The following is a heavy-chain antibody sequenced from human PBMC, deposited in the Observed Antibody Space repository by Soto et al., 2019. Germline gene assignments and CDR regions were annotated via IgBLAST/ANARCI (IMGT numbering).Heavy chain of an antibody. V-gene: IGHV4-34*01. D-gene: IGHD1-26*01. CDR1: GASFSGYS. J-gene: IGHJ4*02. CDR3: ARVGANPSDY. Sequence: SETLSLTCAVYGASFSGYSWSWIRQPPGKGLEWIGDIDHDGSTSYNSSLNSRVTISIDTSKNQFSLNLNSVTAADAAVYYCARVGANPSDYWGPGTLVTVSS. CDR2: IDHDGST.